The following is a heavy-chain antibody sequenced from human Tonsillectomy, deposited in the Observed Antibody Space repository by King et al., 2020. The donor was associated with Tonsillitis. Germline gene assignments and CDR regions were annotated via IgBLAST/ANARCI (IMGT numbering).Heavy chain of an antibody. CDR3: ASCYYYDSSGYYSGPYDAFDI. D-gene: IGHD3-22*01. Sequence: VQLQQWGAGLLKPSETLSLTCAVYGGSFSGYYWSWIRQPPGKGLEWIGEINHSGSTNYNPSIKSRVTISVDTSNNQFSLKLSSVTAADTAVYYCASCYYYDSSGYYSGPYDAFDIWGQGTMVTVSS. CDR1: GGSFSGYY. J-gene: IGHJ3*02. V-gene: IGHV4-34*01. CDR2: INHSGST.